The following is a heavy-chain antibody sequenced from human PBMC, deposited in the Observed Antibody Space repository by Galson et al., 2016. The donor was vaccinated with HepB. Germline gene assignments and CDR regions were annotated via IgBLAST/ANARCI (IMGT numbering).Heavy chain of an antibody. Sequence: CAIPGDSVSSVAAIWNWMRQSPSGRREWLGRTYYRSKWYNEGAPSVKGRITITPDTSKNQFSLQLSPVTPADTAIYYCARAGAGNAAGLFDTWGQGTPVTVSS. CDR1: GDSVSSVAAI. J-gene: IGHJ5*02. CDR2: TYYRSKWYN. CDR3: ARAGAGNAAGLFDT. V-gene: IGHV6-1*01. D-gene: IGHD4/OR15-4a*01.